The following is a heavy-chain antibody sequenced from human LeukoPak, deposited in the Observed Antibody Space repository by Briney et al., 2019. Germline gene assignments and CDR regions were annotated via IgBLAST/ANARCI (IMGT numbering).Heavy chain of an antibody. J-gene: IGHJ4*02. D-gene: IGHD6-13*01. Sequence: GGSLRLSCAASGFTFSSYSMNWVRQAPGKGLEWVSSISSSSSYIYYADSVKGRFTISRDNAKNSLYLQMNSLRAEDTAVYFCARQWAITAPFDYWGQGTLVTVSS. V-gene: IGHV3-21*01. CDR1: GFTFSSYS. CDR2: ISSSSSYI. CDR3: ARQWAITAPFDY.